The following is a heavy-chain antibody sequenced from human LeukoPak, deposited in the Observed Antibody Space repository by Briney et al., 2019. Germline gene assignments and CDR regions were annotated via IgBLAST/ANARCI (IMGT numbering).Heavy chain of an antibody. CDR2: INAGNGNT. D-gene: IGHD5-12*01. CDR3: ARGRLVATITGYYYYYMDV. V-gene: IGHV1-3*03. J-gene: IGHJ6*03. CDR1: GYTFTAYA. Sequence: ASVKVSCKASGYTFTAYAMIWVRQAPGQRLEWMGWINAGNGNTKYSQEFQGRVTITRDTSASTAYMELSSLRSEDMAVYYCARGRLVATITGYYYYYMDVWGKGTTVTVSS.